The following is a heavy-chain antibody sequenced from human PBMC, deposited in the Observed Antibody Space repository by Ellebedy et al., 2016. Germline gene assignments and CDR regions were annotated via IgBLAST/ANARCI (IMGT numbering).Heavy chain of an antibody. Sequence: GESLKISCAASGFSFSSYGMHWVRQAPGKGLEWVALIWYDGSKRYYADSVKGRFTISRDDSQNTLYLQMNYVRAEDTAVYYCARVDPYDALDIWGQGTMVTVSS. V-gene: IGHV3-33*01. CDR1: GFSFSSYG. CDR2: IWYDGSKR. J-gene: IGHJ3*02. CDR3: ARVDPYDALDI.